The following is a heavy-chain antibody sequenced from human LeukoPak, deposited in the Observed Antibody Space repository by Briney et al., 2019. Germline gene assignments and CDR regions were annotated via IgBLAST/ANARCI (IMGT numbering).Heavy chain of an antibody. CDR3: ARGYDFWSGFAGYFDL. Sequence: PSETLSLTCAVSGGSITSGGYSWSWIRQPPGKGLEWITYIYHSGTTYYNPSLKSRVTISLETSKNQFSLRLSSVTAADTAVYYCARGYDFWSGFAGYFDLWGRGTLVTVSS. D-gene: IGHD3-3*01. CDR1: GGSITSGGYS. CDR2: IYHSGTT. V-gene: IGHV4-30-4*07. J-gene: IGHJ2*01.